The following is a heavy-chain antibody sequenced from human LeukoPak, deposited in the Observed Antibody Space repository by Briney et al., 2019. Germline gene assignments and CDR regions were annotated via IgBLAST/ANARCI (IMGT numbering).Heavy chain of an antibody. D-gene: IGHD2-2*01. J-gene: IGHJ3*02. CDR2: IDPSDSYT. CDR1: GYSFTSYW. Sequence: GESLKISCRGSGYSFTSYWISWVRQMPWKGLEWMGMIDPSDSYTNYSPSFQGHVTISADKSISTAYLQWSSLKASDTAMYYCARGGAVERYCSSTSCYWVDAFDIWGQGTMVTVSS. V-gene: IGHV5-10-1*01. CDR3: ARGGAVERYCSSTSCYWVDAFDI.